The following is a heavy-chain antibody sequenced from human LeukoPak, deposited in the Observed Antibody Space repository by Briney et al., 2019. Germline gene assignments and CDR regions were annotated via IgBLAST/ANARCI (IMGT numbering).Heavy chain of an antibody. D-gene: IGHD5-12*01. J-gene: IGHJ4*02. Sequence: ASVKVSCKASGGTFSSYAISWVRQAPGQGLEWMGWISTDTGNPTYVQGFTGRFVFSLDTSVSTAYLQISSLKAEDTAVYYCARGGGHTAFDYWGQGTLVTVSS. CDR3: ARGGGHTAFDY. CDR2: ISTDTGNP. CDR1: GGTFSSYA. V-gene: IGHV7-4-1*02.